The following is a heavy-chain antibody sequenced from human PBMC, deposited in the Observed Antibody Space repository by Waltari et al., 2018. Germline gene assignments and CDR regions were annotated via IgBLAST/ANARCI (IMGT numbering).Heavy chain of an antibody. V-gene: IGHV3-20*04. J-gene: IGHJ4*02. CDR1: GFKFGDYD. Sequence: EAQLVESGGGVVRPGESLRLSCEASGFKFGDYDMSWVRQAPGKGLEWVSGINWNGDNTGYADSVKCRFTISRDNPRNSLYLQMNNLRVEDTAFYYCARDFGAHSWGQGTLVTVSS. D-gene: IGHD3-3*01. CDR3: ARDFGAHS. CDR2: INWNGDNT.